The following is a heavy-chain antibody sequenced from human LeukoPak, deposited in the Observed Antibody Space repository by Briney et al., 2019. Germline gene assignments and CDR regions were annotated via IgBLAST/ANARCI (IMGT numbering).Heavy chain of an antibody. Sequence: ASVKVSCKASGYTFTGYYMHWVRQAPGQGLEWMGWINPNSGGTNYAQKFQGRVTMTRDTSISTAYMELSRLRSDDTAVYYCARSLRITILGVAYYYYYMDVWGKGTTVTVSS. J-gene: IGHJ6*03. CDR2: INPNSGGT. CDR1: GYTFTGYY. D-gene: IGHD3-3*01. V-gene: IGHV1-2*02. CDR3: ARSLRITILGVAYYYYYMDV.